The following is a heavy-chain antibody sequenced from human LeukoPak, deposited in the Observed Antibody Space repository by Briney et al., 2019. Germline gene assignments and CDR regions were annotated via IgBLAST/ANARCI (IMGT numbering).Heavy chain of an antibody. Sequence: PGRSLRLSCVASGFSFDDYAMHWVRQAPGKGLEWVSGISWNSGTIGYADSVKGRLTISRDNAKNSLYLQMNSLRAEDTALYYCAKSIEGSGIYYNSSFDYWGQGTLVTVSS. V-gene: IGHV3-9*01. D-gene: IGHD3-10*01. J-gene: IGHJ4*02. CDR3: AKSIEGSGIYYNSSFDY. CDR2: ISWNSGTI. CDR1: GFSFDDYA.